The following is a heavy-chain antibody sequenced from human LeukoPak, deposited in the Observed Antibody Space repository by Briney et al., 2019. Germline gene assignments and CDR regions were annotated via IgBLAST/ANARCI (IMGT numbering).Heavy chain of an antibody. Sequence: SETLSLTCAVSGGSIRSSNWWSWVRQPPGKGLEWIGEISQSGTTNYNPSLKSRVTISVDTSKNQFSLKLSSVTAADTAVYYCARGGGSGTTFDYWGQGTLVTVSS. V-gene: IGHV4-4*02. CDR1: GGSIRSSNW. D-gene: IGHD3-10*01. J-gene: IGHJ4*02. CDR3: ARGGGSGTTFDY. CDR2: ISQSGTT.